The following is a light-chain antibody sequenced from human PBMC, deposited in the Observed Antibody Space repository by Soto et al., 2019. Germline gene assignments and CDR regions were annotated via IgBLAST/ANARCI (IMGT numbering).Light chain of an antibody. Sequence: EIVFTQSPGTLSFSPGERATLSCRASQSVTTSYLAWYQRKPGQAPRLLIYGASSRATGIPNRFSGSGSGTDFTLTISRLEPEDCAVYYCQHYGSSPRFGQGTKVDIK. J-gene: IGKJ1*01. CDR2: GAS. CDR1: QSVTTSY. V-gene: IGKV3-20*01. CDR3: QHYGSSPR.